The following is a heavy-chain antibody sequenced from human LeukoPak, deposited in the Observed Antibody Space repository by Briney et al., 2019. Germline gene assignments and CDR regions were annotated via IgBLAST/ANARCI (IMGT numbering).Heavy chain of an antibody. J-gene: IGHJ4*02. V-gene: IGHV4-59*01. CDR1: GGSISSYY. CDR2: IYYSGST. D-gene: IGHD3-16*01. Sequence: PSETLSLTCTVSGGSISSYYRSWIRQPPGKGLEWIGYIYYSGSTNYNPSLKSRVTISVDTSKNQFSLKLSSVTAADTAVYYCARDGGPPGFDYWGQGTLVTVSS. CDR3: ARDGGPPGFDY.